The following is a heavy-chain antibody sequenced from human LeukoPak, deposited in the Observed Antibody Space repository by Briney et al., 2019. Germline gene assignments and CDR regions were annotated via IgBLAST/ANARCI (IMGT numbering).Heavy chain of an antibody. CDR2: IYYSGST. D-gene: IGHD6-6*01. Sequence: TSETLSLTCTVSGGSISSSSYYWGWIRQPPGKGLEWIGSIYYSGSTYYNPSLKSRVTISVDTSKNQFSLKLSSVTAADTAVYYCARRRSIAARPGADPWGQGTLVTVSS. J-gene: IGHJ5*02. CDR1: GGSISSSSYY. V-gene: IGHV4-39*01. CDR3: ARRRSIAARPGADP.